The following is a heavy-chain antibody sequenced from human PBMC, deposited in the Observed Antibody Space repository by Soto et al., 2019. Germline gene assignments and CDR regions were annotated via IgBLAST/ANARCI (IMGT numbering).Heavy chain of an antibody. Sequence: GGSLRLSCAASGFTFSSYSMNWVRQAPGKGLEWVSSISSSSSYIYYADSVKGRFTISRDNAKNSLFLQMNSLRAEDTAVYYCARDQLPRDDAFDIWGQGTMVTVSS. CDR2: ISSSSSYI. D-gene: IGHD6-6*01. J-gene: IGHJ3*02. V-gene: IGHV3-21*01. CDR3: ARDQLPRDDAFDI. CDR1: GFTFSSYS.